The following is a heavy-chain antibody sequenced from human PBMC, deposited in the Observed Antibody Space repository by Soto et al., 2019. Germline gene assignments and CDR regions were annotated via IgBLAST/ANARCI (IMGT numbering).Heavy chain of an antibody. J-gene: IGHJ6*02. CDR3: TRDSGDHLRYYNYGMDV. CDR2: IRSKAYGERT. CDR1: GFTFGDYI. Sequence: GGSLRLSCRASGFTFGDYIISWVRQAPGKGLEWVGFIRSKAYGERTEYAASVRGRFTISRDDSGGIAYLQMNGLKTEDTAVYYCTRDSGDHLRYYNYGMDVCGQGHRGTVS. V-gene: IGHV3-49*04. D-gene: IGHD2-15*01.